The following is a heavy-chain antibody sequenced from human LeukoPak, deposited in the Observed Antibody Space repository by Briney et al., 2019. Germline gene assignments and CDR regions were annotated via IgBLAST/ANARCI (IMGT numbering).Heavy chain of an antibody. CDR2: ISGGGGTT. D-gene: IGHD5-24*01. CDR3: AKTTSLQPTFDY. J-gene: IGHJ4*02. Sequence: PGGSLRLSCAASGFTFSSYAMSWVRQAPGKGLEWVSAISGGGGTTYYADSVKGRFTISRDNSRNTLYLQMNSLRAEDTAVYYCAKTTSLQPTFDYWGQGTLVTVSS. V-gene: IGHV3-23*01. CDR1: GFTFSSYA.